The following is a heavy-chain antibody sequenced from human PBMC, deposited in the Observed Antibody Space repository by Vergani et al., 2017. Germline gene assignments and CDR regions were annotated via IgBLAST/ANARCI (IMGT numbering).Heavy chain of an antibody. CDR3: ARAALRTLVGYYYYMDV. CDR1: GDSITNGGFS. V-gene: IGHV4-30-2*01. D-gene: IGHD1/OR15-1a*01. Sequence: QLQLQESGSGLVKPSQTLSLTCAVSGDSITNGGFSWNWIRQPPGNGPEWIGYIFPSGNSDYNPSLKNRVPISLDKSKNQFSLWVNSVTAADTAVYFCARAALRTLVGYYYYMDVWGKGKTVVVSS. CDR2: IFPSGNS. J-gene: IGHJ6*03.